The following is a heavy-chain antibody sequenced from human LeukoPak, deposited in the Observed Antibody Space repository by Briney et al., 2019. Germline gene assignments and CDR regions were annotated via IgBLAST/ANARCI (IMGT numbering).Heavy chain of an antibody. CDR1: GGSISTYY. CDR3: AGRSVVTAINFDAFDF. J-gene: IGHJ3*01. D-gene: IGHD2-21*02. CDR2: IYYTGST. V-gene: IGHV4-59*08. Sequence: SETLSLTCTVSGGSISTYYWSWIRQPPGKGLQWIGYIYYTGSTNYNPSLKSRVTISVDTSKNQFSLKLNSVTAADTAVYYCAGRSVVTAINFDAFDFWGQGTMVTVSS.